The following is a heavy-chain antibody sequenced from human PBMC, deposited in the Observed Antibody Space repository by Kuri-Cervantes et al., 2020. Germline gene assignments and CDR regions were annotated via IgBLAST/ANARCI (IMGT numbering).Heavy chain of an antibody. Sequence: LRLSCAVYGGSFSGYYWSWIRQPPGKGLEWIGYIYYSGSTYYNPSFKSRVTISVDTSKNQFSLKLSSVTAADTAVYYCARAPGDAFDIWGQGTMVTVSS. D-gene: IGHD1-14*01. CDR2: IYYSGST. CDR3: ARAPGDAFDI. CDR1: GGSFSGYY. J-gene: IGHJ3*02. V-gene: IGHV4-30-4*01.